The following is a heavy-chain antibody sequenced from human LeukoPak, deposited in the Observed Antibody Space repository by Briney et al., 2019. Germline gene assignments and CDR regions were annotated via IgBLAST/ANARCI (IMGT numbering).Heavy chain of an antibody. Sequence: PGGSLRLSCSASGFTLSPYWMHWVRQSPGKGLVWVSRINSDGSSTTYADSVKGRFTISRDNTKNTLYLLMNILRAEDTAVYYCARARCSRTSCNTESDYWGQGTLVTVSS. D-gene: IGHD2-2*01. CDR3: ARARCSRTSCNTESDY. CDR1: GFTLSPYW. J-gene: IGHJ4*02. V-gene: IGHV3-74*01. CDR2: INSDGSST.